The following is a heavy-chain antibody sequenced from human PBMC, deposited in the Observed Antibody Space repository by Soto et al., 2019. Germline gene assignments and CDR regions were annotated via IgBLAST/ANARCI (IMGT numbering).Heavy chain of an antibody. CDR1: GLSITDSEMG. CDR2: IASSGEK. CDR3: ARRHLAVAVSPWFDP. J-gene: IGHJ5*02. Sequence: QVTLKESGPVLVKPPETLTLRCTVSGLSITDSEMGVSWIRQPPGQPLEWLAHIASSGEKSYRTFLKSRLAITKDTSKSQIVLTMTNMDPADTATYYCARRHLAVAVSPWFDPWGQGIPVTVSS. D-gene: IGHD6-19*01. V-gene: IGHV2-26*01.